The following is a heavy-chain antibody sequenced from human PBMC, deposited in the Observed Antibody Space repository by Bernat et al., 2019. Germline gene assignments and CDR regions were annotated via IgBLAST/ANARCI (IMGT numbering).Heavy chain of an antibody. Sequence: QVTLRESGPALVKPTQTLTLTCTFSGFSLSTSGMCVSWIRQPPGKALEWLARIDWDDDKYYSTSLKTRLTISKDTSKNQVVLTMTNMYPVDTATYYCARILSIAVAGTRSYYYYYGMDVWGQGTTVTVSS. V-gene: IGHV2-70*15. J-gene: IGHJ6*02. CDR1: GFSLSTSGMC. CDR3: ARILSIAVAGTRSYYYYYGMDV. D-gene: IGHD6-19*01. CDR2: IDWDDDK.